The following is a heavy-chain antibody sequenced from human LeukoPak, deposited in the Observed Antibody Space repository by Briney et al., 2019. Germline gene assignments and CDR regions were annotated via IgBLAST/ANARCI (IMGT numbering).Heavy chain of an antibody. D-gene: IGHD6-13*01. CDR2: INHSGST. Sequence: PSEPLSLTCAVYGGSFSGYYWSWIRQPPGKALEWIGEINHSGSTNYNLSLNSRVTISVDTSKNQFSLNQRSVTAADTAVYYCARGTRRWSSSSWYDPRYYYSYMDVWGKGTTVTVSS. CDR3: ARGTRRWSSSSWYDPRYYYSYMDV. V-gene: IGHV4-34*01. CDR1: GGSFSGYY. J-gene: IGHJ6*03.